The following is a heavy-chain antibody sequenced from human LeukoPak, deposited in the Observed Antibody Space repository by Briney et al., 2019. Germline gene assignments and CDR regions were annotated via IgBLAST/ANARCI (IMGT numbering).Heavy chain of an antibody. CDR1: GGPISSGGYY. Sequence: SSETLSLTCTVSGGPISSGGYYWSWIRQHPGKGLEWIGYIYYSGSTYYNPSLKSRVTISVDTSKNQFSLKLSSVTAADTAVYYCARGVVPAARVAFDIWGQGTMVTVSS. CDR2: IYYSGST. CDR3: ARGVVPAARVAFDI. D-gene: IGHD2-2*01. V-gene: IGHV4-31*03. J-gene: IGHJ3*02.